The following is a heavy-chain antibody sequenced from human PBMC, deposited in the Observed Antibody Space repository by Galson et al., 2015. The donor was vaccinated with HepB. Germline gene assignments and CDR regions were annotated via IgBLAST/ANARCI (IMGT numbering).Heavy chain of an antibody. J-gene: IGHJ4*02. CDR1: GFTFGDYS. CDR2: IRNKAYGETT. V-gene: IGHV3-49*03. CDR3: SRGHLFGVI. D-gene: IGHD3-10*02. Sequence: SLRLSCAGSGFTFGDYSLNWFRQAPGKGLEWVSFIRNKAYGETTQYAASVKGRFAISRDDSKSIAYLQMDSLKTEDTAVYFCSRGHLFGVIWGQGTLVTVSS.